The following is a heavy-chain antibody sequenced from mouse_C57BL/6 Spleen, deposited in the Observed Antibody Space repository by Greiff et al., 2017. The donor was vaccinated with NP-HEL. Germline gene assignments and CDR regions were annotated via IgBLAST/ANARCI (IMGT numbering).Heavy chain of an antibody. V-gene: IGHV3-6*01. D-gene: IGHD1-1*01. Sequence: EVQLVESGPGLVKPSQSLSLTCSVTGYSITSGYYWNWIRQFPGNKLEWMGYISYDGSNNYNPSLKNRISITRDTSKNQFFLKLNSVTTEDTATYYCARDDYGSAYWGQGTLVTVSA. CDR2: ISYDGSN. J-gene: IGHJ3*01. CDR3: ARDDYGSAY. CDR1: GYSITSGYY.